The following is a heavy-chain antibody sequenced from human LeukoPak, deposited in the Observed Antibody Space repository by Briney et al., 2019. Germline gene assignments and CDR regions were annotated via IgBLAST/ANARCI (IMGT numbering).Heavy chain of an antibody. CDR3: AKLPRSGSYSGFDY. CDR2: INSDGSST. V-gene: IGHV3-74*01. CDR1: GFSFSTTW. J-gene: IGHJ4*02. Sequence: PGGSLRLSCAASGFSFSTTWMHWVRQAPGKGLVWVSRINSDGSSTIYADSVKGRFTISRDNAKNTLYLQMNSLRAEDTAVYYCAKLPRSGSYSGFDYWGQGTLVTVSS. D-gene: IGHD1-26*01.